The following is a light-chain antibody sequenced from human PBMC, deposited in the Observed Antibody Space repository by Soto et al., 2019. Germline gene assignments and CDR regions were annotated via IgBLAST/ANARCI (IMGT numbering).Light chain of an antibody. V-gene: IGLV4-69*01. CDR2: LNPDGTH. CDR3: QTWGTAMVV. Sequence: QPVLTQSPSASASLGASVKLTCTLSTRHRSYAIAWHQHQPEKGPRFLMTLNPDGTHRKGDGIPDRFSGSSSGAERYLTISSLQSEDEADYYWQTWGTAMVVFGGGTKMTVL. J-gene: IGLJ2*01. CDR1: TRHRSYA.